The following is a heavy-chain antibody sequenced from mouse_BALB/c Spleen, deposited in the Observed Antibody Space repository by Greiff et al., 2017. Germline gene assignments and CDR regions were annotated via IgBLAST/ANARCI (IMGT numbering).Heavy chain of an antibody. Sequence: EVQLMESGGGLVKPGGSLKISCAASGFTFSDYYMYWVRQTPEKRLEWVATISDGGSYTYYPDSVKGRFTISRDNAKNNLYLQMSSLKSEDTAMYYCAREKGDYAMDDWGREASVAISS. CDR1: GFTFSDYY. V-gene: IGHV5-4*02. CDR2: ISDGGSYT. J-gene: IGHJ4*01. CDR3: AREKGDYAMDD.